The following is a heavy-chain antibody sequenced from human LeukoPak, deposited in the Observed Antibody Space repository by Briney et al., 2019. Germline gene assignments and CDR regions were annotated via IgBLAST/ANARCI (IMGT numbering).Heavy chain of an antibody. J-gene: IGHJ5*02. CDR3: ATLGSYYYDSSGVLRNWFDP. V-gene: IGHV4-34*01. CDR1: SDSISGYY. D-gene: IGHD3-22*01. Sequence: SETLSLTCSVSSDSISGYYWSWIRQPPGKGLEWIGEINHSGSTNYNPSLKSRVTISVDTSKNQFSLKLSSVTAADTAVYYCATLGSYYYDSSGVLRNWFDPWGQGTLVTVSS. CDR2: INHSGST.